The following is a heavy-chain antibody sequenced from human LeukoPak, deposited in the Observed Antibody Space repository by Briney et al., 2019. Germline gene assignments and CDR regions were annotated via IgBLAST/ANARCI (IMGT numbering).Heavy chain of an antibody. CDR2: VNHSGST. CDR1: GGSFSDYY. V-gene: IGHV4-34*01. CDR3: ARGGDRAHDY. J-gene: IGHJ4*02. Sequence: SETLSLTCAVYGGSFSDYYWTWIRQSPGKGLEWIGEVNHSGSTNYNPSLKSRVTISVDTSKNQFSLKLSSVTAADTAVYYCARGGDRAHDYWGQGTLVTVSS. D-gene: IGHD5-18*01.